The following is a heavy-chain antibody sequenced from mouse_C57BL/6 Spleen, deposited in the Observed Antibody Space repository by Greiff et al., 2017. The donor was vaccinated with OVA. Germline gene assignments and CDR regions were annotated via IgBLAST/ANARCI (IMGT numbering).Heavy chain of an antibody. CDR2: IYPRSGNT. V-gene: IGHV1-81*01. CDR1: GYTFTSYG. CDR3: AKTYYSNPYYAMDY. D-gene: IGHD2-5*01. Sequence: VQGVESGAELARPGASVKLSCKASGYTFTSYGISWVKQRTGQGLEWIGEIYPRSGNTYYNEKFKGKATLTADKSSSTAYMERRSLTSEDSAVYFCAKTYYSNPYYAMDYWGQGTSVTVSS. J-gene: IGHJ4*01.